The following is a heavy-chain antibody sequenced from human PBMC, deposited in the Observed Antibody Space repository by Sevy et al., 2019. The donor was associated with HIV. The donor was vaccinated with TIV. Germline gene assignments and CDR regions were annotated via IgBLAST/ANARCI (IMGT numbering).Heavy chain of an antibody. V-gene: IGHV4-31*03. CDR3: ARETPIQSHSFDI. J-gene: IGHJ3*02. CDR2: IYYSGST. Sequence: SETLSLTCTVSGGSISSGGYYWSWIRQHPGKGLEWIGYIYYSGSTYYNPSLKSRVTISVDTSKNQFSLKLSSVTAADTAVYYCARETPIQSHSFDIWGQGTMVTVSS. D-gene: IGHD4-4*01. CDR1: GGSISSGGYY.